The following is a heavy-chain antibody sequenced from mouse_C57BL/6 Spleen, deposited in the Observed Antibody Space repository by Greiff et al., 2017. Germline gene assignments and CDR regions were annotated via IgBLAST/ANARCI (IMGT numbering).Heavy chain of an antibody. J-gene: IGHJ3*01. V-gene: IGHV5-6*01. CDR2: ISSGGSYT. Sequence: EVKLMESGGDLVKPGGSLKLSCAASGFTFSSYGMSWVRPTPDKRLEWVATISSGGSYTYYPDSVKGRFTISRDNAKNTLYLQMSSLKSEDTAMYYCARYYGSSPDWFAYWGQGTLVTVSA. CDR3: ARYYGSSPDWFAY. CDR1: GFTFSSYG. D-gene: IGHD1-1*01.